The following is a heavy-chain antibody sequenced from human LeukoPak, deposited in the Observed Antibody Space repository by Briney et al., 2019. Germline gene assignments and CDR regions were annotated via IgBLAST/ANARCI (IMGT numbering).Heavy chain of an antibody. D-gene: IGHD5-12*01. Sequence: GGSLRLSCAASGFSFSNFAMSWVRQAPGKGLEWVSLIIGSSGDTFYADSVKGRFTISRDNSKNRLYLQMNSPRAEDTALYYCAKGAYDYIEMGYFDYWGQGTLVTVSS. V-gene: IGHV3-23*01. J-gene: IGHJ4*02. CDR3: AKGAYDYIEMGYFDY. CDR1: GFSFSNFA. CDR2: IIGSSGDT.